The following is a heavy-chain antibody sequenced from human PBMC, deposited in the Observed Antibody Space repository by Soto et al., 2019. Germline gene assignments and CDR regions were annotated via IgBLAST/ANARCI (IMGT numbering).Heavy chain of an antibody. CDR2: IYISGTT. CDR3: ARIIPPHYYGLDV. Sequence: SETLSLTCTVSGGPIGSGDYYWSWIRQPPGQGLEWIGYIYISGTTYYSPSLKSRVIISLDKSNNQFSLKLSSVTAADTAVYYCARIIPPHYYGLDVWGQGTMVTVSS. D-gene: IGHD2-21*01. CDR1: GGPIGSGDYY. J-gene: IGHJ6*02. V-gene: IGHV4-30-4*01.